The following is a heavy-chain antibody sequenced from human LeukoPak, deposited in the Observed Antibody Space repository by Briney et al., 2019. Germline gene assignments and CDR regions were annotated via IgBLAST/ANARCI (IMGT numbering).Heavy chain of an antibody. CDR3: AKESRGYDCTVHLDY. J-gene: IGHJ4*02. Sequence: GGSLRLSCAASGFTFSSYGMHWVRQAPGKGLEWVAVIWYDGSKKYYADSVKGRFTISRDNSKNTLYLQMNSLRAEDTAVYYCAKESRGYDCTVHLDYWGQGTLVTVSS. CDR1: GFTFSSYG. V-gene: IGHV3-33*06. D-gene: IGHD5-12*01. CDR2: IWYDGSKK.